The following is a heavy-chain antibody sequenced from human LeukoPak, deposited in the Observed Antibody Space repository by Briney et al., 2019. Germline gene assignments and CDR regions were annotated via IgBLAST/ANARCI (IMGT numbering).Heavy chain of an antibody. Sequence: ASVKVSCKASGYTFTSYGISWVRQAPGQGLEWMGWINAYNGHATYAQKLQGRVTMTTDTSTSMGFMELRSLRSDDTAVYCCARDQSHIPDVWGQGTTVTVSS. V-gene: IGHV1-18*01. CDR1: GYTFTSYG. CDR2: INAYNGHA. CDR3: ARDQSHIPDV. J-gene: IGHJ6*02.